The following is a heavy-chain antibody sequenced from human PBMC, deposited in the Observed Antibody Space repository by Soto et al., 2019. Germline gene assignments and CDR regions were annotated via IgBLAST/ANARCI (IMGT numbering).Heavy chain of an antibody. Sequence: SETLSLTCTVSGGSISSGDYYWSWIRQPPGKGLEWIGYIYYSGSTYYNPSLKSRVTISVDTSRNQFSLKLSSVTAADTAVYYCARGGAVNYYDSSGYPSFDYWGQGTLVTVSS. J-gene: IGHJ4*02. V-gene: IGHV4-30-4*01. D-gene: IGHD3-22*01. CDR1: GGSISSGDYY. CDR2: IYYSGST. CDR3: ARGGAVNYYDSSGYPSFDY.